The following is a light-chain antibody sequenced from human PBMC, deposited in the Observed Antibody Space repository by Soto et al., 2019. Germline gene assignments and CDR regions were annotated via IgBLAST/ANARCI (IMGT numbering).Light chain of an antibody. V-gene: IGKV1-27*01. CDR1: QGIDTY. CDR3: QKYIRAPFT. J-gene: IGKJ3*01. CDR2: AAS. Sequence: DIQMTQSPSSLSAAVGDRVTITCRASQGIDTYLAWYQQKPGKVPKLLIYAASTLQSGVPSRFSGSGSGTDFTLTISSLQPEDVATYYCQKYIRAPFTFGPGTKVDIK.